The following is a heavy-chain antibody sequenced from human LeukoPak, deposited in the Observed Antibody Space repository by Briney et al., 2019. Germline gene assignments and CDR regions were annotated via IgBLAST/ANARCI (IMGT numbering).Heavy chain of an antibody. V-gene: IGHV3-64*01. CDR3: ARDGGYCSGGSCPAFYFDY. CDR1: GFTFSSYA. CDR2: ISSNGGST. J-gene: IGHJ4*02. Sequence: GGSLRLSCAASGFTFSSYAMHWVRQAPGKGLEYVSAISSNGGSTYYANSVKGRFTIYRDNSKNTLYVQMGSLRAEDMAVYYCARDGGYCSGGSCPAFYFDYWGQGTLVTVSS. D-gene: IGHD2-15*01.